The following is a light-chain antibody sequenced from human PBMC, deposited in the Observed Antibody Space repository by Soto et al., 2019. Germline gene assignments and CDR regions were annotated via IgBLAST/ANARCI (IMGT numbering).Light chain of an antibody. V-gene: IGKV1-5*03. CDR3: QQYNTYS. CDR1: QSLNSW. Sequence: DIQMTQSPSTLSASVGDRVSITCRASQSLNSWLAWYQQKPGKAPKLLIYKTSTLESGVPSRFSGSGSGTELTLTISNLQPDDFATYDCQQYNTYSFGQGTKLEIK. J-gene: IGKJ2*01. CDR2: KTS.